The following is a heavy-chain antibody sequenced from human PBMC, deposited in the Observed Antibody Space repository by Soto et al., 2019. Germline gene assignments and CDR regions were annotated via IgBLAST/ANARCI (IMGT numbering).Heavy chain of an antibody. CDR2: TYYRSKWYN. V-gene: IGHV6-1*01. CDR1: GDSVSSNSAA. J-gene: IGHJ5*02. D-gene: IGHD6-13*01. CDR3: ARGEAAAGTAGFDP. Sequence: LSLTCAISGDSVSSNSAAWNWIRQSPSRGLEWLGRTYYRSKWYNDYAVSVKSRITINPGTSKNQFSLQLNSVTPEDTAVYYCARGEAAAGTAGFDPWGQGTLVTVSS.